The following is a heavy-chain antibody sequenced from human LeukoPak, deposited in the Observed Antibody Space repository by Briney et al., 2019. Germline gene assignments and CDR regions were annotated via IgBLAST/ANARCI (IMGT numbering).Heavy chain of an antibody. V-gene: IGHV7-4-1*02. CDR2: INTNTGNP. D-gene: IGHD3-10*01. Sequence: ASVKVSCKASGYTFTSYAMNWVRQAPGQGLEWMGWINTNTGNPTYAQGFTGRFVFSLDTSVSTAYLQISSLKAEDTAVYYCAREGPLLWFGGSVNWFDPWGQGTLVTVSS. J-gene: IGHJ5*02. CDR1: GYTFTSYA. CDR3: AREGPLLWFGGSVNWFDP.